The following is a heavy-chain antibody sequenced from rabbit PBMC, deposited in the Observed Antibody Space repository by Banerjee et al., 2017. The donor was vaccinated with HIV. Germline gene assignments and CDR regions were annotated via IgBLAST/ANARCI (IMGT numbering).Heavy chain of an antibody. V-gene: IGHV1S45*01. CDR2: IDAGSSGNS. D-gene: IGHD4-1*01. Sequence: QEQLEESGGGLVKPEGTLTLTCKASGFDLSSYYYVCWVRQAPGKGLEWIACIDAGSSGNSYYASWVNGRFTISKTSSTTVTLQMTSLTVADTATYFCARDLAGVTGWNFSLWGPGTLVTVS. J-gene: IGHJ4*01. CDR1: GFDLSSYYY. CDR3: ARDLAGVTGWNFSL.